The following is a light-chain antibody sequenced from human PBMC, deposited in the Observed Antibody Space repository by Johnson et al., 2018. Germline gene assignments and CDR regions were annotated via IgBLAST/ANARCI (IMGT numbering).Light chain of an antibody. Sequence: QSVFTQPPSVSAAPGQKVTISCSGSSSNIGNNYVSWYQQLPGTAPKLLIYENNKRPSGIPDRFSGSKSGTSATLGITGLQTGDEADYYCGTWDSSLSSGNVFGTGTNVPVL. J-gene: IGLJ1*01. CDR1: SSNIGNNY. V-gene: IGLV1-51*02. CDR2: ENN. CDR3: GTWDSSLSSGNV.